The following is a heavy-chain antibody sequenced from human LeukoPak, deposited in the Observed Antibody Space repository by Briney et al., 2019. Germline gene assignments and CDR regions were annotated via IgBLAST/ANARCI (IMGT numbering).Heavy chain of an antibody. CDR2: INSDGSWT. D-gene: IGHD2/OR15-2a*01. J-gene: IGHJ4*02. CDR3: VSFYGTY. Sequence: GGSLRLSCAASGNYWMHWVRQAPGKGPVWVSHINSDGSWTSYADSVKGRFTISKDNAKNTVYLQMNSLRAEDTAVYYCVSFYGTYWGRGTLVTVSS. CDR1: GNYW. V-gene: IGHV3-74*01.